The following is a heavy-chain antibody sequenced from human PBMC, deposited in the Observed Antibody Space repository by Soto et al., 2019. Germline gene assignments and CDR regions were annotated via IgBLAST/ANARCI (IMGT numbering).Heavy chain of an antibody. CDR2: ISYDGSNK. CDR3: AKDRIAAAGTRMYYFDY. CDR1: GFTFSSYG. V-gene: IGHV3-30*18. D-gene: IGHD6-13*01. Sequence: QVQLVESGGGVVQPGRSLRLSCAASGFTFSSYGMHWVRQAPGKGLEWVAVISYDGSNKYYADSVKGRFTISRDNSKNTLYLQINSLRAEDTAVYYCAKDRIAAAGTRMYYFDYWGQGTLVTVSS. J-gene: IGHJ4*02.